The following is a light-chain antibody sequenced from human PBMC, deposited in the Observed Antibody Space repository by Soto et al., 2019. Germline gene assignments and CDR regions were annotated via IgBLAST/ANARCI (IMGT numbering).Light chain of an antibody. CDR1: QRVSSNF. J-gene: IGKJ1*01. Sequence: EIVLTQSPGTLSLSPGERATLSCRASQRVSSNFLAWYQQKPGQAPRLLIYDASSRATGIPDRFSGSGSGTDFTLTISRLEPEDFAVYYCQQSGNSPGTFGQGTKVDIK. CDR2: DAS. V-gene: IGKV3-20*01. CDR3: QQSGNSPGT.